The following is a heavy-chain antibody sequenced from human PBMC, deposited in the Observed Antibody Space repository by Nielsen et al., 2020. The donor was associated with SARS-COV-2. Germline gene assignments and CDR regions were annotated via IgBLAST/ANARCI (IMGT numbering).Heavy chain of an antibody. D-gene: IGHD4/OR15-4a*01. CDR2: INHSGST. V-gene: IGHV4-34*01. Sequence: WIRQPPGKGLEWIGEINHSGSTNYNPSLKSRVTISVDTSKNQFSLKLSSVTAADTAVYYCARGSALWCLEAPENNWFDPWGQGTLVTVSS. CDR3: ARGSALWCLEAPENNWFDP. J-gene: IGHJ5*02.